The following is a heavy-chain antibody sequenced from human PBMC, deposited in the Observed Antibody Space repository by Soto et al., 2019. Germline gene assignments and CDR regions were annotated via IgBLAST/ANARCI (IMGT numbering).Heavy chain of an antibody. CDR2: VYSDGST. V-gene: IGHV4-39*01. D-gene: IGHD2-2*01. CDR1: GGSISGSTYY. J-gene: IGHJ5*02. Sequence: SETLSLTCLVSGGSISGSTYYWGWIRQPPGKGLEWIGSVYSDGSTYYNPSLKSRVTISVDTSMNQFSLRLTSVTAADTALYYCARGGISRIYQLPPFDPWGQGTLVTVSS. CDR3: ARGGISRIYQLPPFDP.